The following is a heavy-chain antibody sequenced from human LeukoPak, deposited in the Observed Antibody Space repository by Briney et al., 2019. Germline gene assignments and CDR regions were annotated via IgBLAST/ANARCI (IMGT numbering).Heavy chain of an antibody. D-gene: IGHD6-6*01. J-gene: IGHJ4*02. CDR1: GFTFSSYG. CDR2: IWYDGSNK. Sequence: GRSLRLSCAASGFTFSSYGMHWVRQAPGKGLEWVAVIWYDGSNKYYADSVKGRFTISRDNSKNTLYLQMNSLRAEDTAVYYCAKDLGGIAARPSGTPDYWGLGTLVTVSS. V-gene: IGHV3-33*06. CDR3: AKDLGGIAARPSGTPDY.